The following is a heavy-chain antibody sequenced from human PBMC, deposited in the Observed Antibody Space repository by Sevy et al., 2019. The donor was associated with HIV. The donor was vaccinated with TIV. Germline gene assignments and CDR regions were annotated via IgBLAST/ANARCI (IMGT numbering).Heavy chain of an antibody. CDR2: INPNSGGT. J-gene: IGHJ5*02. CDR3: ARGMVRGVIIEGNNWFDP. D-gene: IGHD3-10*01. V-gene: IGHV1-2*02. Sequence: ASVKVSCKASGYTFTGYYMHWVRQAPGQGLEWMGWINPNSGGTNYAQKFQGRVTMTRVTSFSTAYTELRRLRSDATAVYYCARGMVRGVIIEGNNWFDPWGQGTLVTVSS. CDR1: GYTFTGYY.